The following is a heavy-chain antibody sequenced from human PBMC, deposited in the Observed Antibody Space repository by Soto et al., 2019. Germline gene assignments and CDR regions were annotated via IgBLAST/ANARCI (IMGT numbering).Heavy chain of an antibody. D-gene: IGHD6-19*01. CDR3: AKESLTVAGRHFGY. Sequence: EVQLLESGGGLVQPGGSLSLSCAASGFTFTTFAMSWVRQAPGKGLEWVSAISGSGAGTYFADSVKGRFTISRDNSKNTLYLQMNSLRGEDTAVYYCAKESLTVAGRHFGYWGQGTLVTVSS. V-gene: IGHV3-23*01. CDR2: ISGSGAGT. CDR1: GFTFTTFA. J-gene: IGHJ4*02.